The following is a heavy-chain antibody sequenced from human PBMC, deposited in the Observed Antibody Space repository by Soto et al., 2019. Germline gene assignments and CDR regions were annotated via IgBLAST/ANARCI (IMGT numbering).Heavy chain of an antibody. J-gene: IGHJ6*02. CDR1: GGSISSGGYY. D-gene: IGHD6-13*01. V-gene: IGHV4-31*03. Sequence: QVQLQESGPGLVKPSQTLSLTCTVSGGSISSGGYYWSWIRQHPGKGLEWIGYIYYSGSTCYHPSLASRVTISVATSKNQFSLKLSSVTAADTAVYYCARDLQYSRLFYAMAVWGQGTTVTVSS. CDR3: ARDLQYSRLFYAMAV. CDR2: IYYSGST.